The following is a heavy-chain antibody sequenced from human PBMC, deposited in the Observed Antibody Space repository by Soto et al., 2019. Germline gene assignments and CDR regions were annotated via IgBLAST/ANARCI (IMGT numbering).Heavy chain of an antibody. D-gene: IGHD3-3*01. V-gene: IGHV3-9*01. CDR1: GFTFDDYA. Sequence: EVQLVESGGGLVQPGTSLRLTCAASGFTFDDYAMHWVRQVPGKGLEWVSGISWNSGSVDYADSVKGRFTISRDNAKRTLYLQLHSLTPGDTGFYYCANDFDFWSGVDYWGQGTLVTVSS. CDR2: ISWNSGSV. CDR3: ANDFDFWSGVDY. J-gene: IGHJ4*02.